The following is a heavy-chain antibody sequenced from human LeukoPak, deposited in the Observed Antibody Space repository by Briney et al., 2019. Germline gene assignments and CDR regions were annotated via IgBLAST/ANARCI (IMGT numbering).Heavy chain of an antibody. CDR3: SRGWFGTNYYYYYYMDV. V-gene: IGHV1-69*13. D-gene: IGHD3-10*01. CDR1: GGTFSSYA. Sequence: ASVKVSCKASGGTFSSYAISWVRQAPGQGLGWMGGIIPIFGTANYAQKFQGRVTITADESTSTAYMELSSLRSEDTAVYYCSRGWFGTNYYYYYYMDVWGKGTTVTISS. CDR2: IIPIFGTA. J-gene: IGHJ6*03.